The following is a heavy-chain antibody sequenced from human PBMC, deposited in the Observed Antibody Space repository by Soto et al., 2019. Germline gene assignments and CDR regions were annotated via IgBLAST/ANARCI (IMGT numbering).Heavy chain of an antibody. CDR1: TFTFSSYW. V-gene: IGHV3-74*01. Sequence: EVQLVESGGGLVQPGGSLRLSCAASTFTFSSYWMHWVRQAPGQGLVWVSRINTGGTTTTYADSVKGRFTTSRDNAANTLYLQMNSLRAEDTAVYYCARVPTGKFGVWNYWGQGTLVTVSS. J-gene: IGHJ4*02. D-gene: IGHD2-21*01. CDR3: ARVPTGKFGVWNY. CDR2: INTGGTTT.